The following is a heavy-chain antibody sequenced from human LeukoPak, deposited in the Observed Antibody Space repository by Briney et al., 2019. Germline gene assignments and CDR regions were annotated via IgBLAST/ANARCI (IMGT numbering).Heavy chain of an antibody. D-gene: IGHD3-10*01. J-gene: IGHJ4*02. CDR2: ISSSGSTI. V-gene: IGHV3-48*04. CDR3: ARDTVRGVKSIDC. Sequence: PGRSLTLSCAASGFTFSTYGMNWVRQAPGKGLEWVSYISSSGSTIYYADSVKGRFTISRDNAKNSLYLQMNSLRAEDTAVYYCARDTVRGVKSIDCWGQGTLVTVSS. CDR1: GFTFSTYG.